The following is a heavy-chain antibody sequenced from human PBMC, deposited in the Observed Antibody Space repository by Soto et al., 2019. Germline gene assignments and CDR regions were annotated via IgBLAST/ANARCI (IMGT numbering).Heavy chain of an antibody. D-gene: IGHD6-19*01. CDR2: IYYSGST. V-gene: IGHV4-39*01. CDR3: ARRQYSSGWYRP. J-gene: IGHJ4*02. CDR1: GGSISSSSYY. Sequence: QLQLQESGPGLVKPSETLSLTCTVSGGSISSSSYYWGWIRQPPGKGLEWIGSIYYSGSTYYNPSLKSRVTISVDTSKNQFSLKLSSVTAADTAVYYCARRQYSSGWYRPWGQGTLVTVSS.